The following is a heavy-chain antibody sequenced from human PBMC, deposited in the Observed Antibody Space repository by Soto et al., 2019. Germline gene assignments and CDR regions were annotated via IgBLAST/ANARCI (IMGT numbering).Heavy chain of an antibody. CDR3: VAGPDHAKSAY. J-gene: IGHJ4*01. Sequence: QMHLQESGPGLVKPSETLSLTCTVSGGSISDHYLSWTRQPPGKGLEWIGYGIRHEFVGTNPSLTSRVTISVDTSKKQFSLRLNSLTAADTAVYYCVAGPDHAKSAYWGQGTLVTVSS. V-gene: IGHV4-59*11. CDR1: GGSISDHY. CDR2: GIRHEFV.